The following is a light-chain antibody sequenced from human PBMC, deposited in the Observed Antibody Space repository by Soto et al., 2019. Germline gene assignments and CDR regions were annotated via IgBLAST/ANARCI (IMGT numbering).Light chain of an antibody. Sequence: EIVMTQSPATLSVSPGERDTLSCRASQSVSSNLAWYQQKPGQAPRLLIYGASTRATGIPARFSGSGSGTEFTLTISSLQSEDFAVYYCQQYNLWPPITFGQGTRLEIK. J-gene: IGKJ5*01. CDR1: QSVSSN. CDR2: GAS. CDR3: QQYNLWPPIT. V-gene: IGKV3D-15*01.